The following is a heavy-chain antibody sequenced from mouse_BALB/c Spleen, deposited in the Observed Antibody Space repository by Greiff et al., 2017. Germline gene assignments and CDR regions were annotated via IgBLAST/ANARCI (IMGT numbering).Heavy chain of an antibody. V-gene: IGHV2-2*02. CDR2: IWSGGST. J-gene: IGHJ4*01. CDR1: GFSLTSYG. D-gene: IGHD2-4*01. Sequence: QVQLQQSGPGLVQPSQCLSITCTASGFSLTSYGVHWVRQSPGKGLEWLGVIWSGGSTDYNAAFISRLSTSKDNSKSQVFFIMNSLQANDTAIYYCARGSYDYPMDYWGQGTSVTVAA. CDR3: ARGSYDYPMDY.